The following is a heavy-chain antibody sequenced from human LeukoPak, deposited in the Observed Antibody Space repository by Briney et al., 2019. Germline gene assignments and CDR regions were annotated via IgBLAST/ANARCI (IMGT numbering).Heavy chain of an antibody. Sequence: GGSLRLSCAGSGFSFDYYGMNWVRLAPGKGLEWVSGISWNSLTIAYAESVKGRFTISRDNAKNSLYLQMNSLRVEDMALYYCAKDQGPAARGYMDVWGKGTTVIVSS. CDR1: GFSFDYYG. CDR3: AKDQGPAARGYMDV. V-gene: IGHV3-9*03. J-gene: IGHJ6*03. D-gene: IGHD2-2*01. CDR2: ISWNSLTI.